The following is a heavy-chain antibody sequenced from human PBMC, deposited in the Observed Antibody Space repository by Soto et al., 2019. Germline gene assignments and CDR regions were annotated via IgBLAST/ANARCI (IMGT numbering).Heavy chain of an antibody. CDR3: GRKGYGDFGGMDV. V-gene: IGHV3-21*01. D-gene: IGHD4-17*01. Sequence: EVQLLESGGGLVQPGGSLRLSCAASGFSFSSYAMSWIRRAPGKGLEWVSSISNSRSYIYYADSVKGRFTISRDNAKNSLYLQMNSLRAEDTAVYYCGRKGYGDFGGMDVWGQGTTVTVSS. CDR1: GFSFSSYA. CDR2: ISNSRSYI. J-gene: IGHJ6*02.